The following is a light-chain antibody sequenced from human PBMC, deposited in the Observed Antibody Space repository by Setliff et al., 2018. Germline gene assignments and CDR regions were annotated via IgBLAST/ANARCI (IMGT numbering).Light chain of an antibody. V-gene: IGLV2-14*01. Sequence: QSALTQPASVSGSPGQSIAISCTGTSSDVGAYDYVSWYQQHPGKAPKLMIYEVSDRPSGVSNRFSGSKSGNTASLTISGLQAEDGADYYCTSYTSSRTYVFGTGTKVTVL. CDR2: EVS. CDR3: TSYTSSRTYV. CDR1: SSDVGAYDY. J-gene: IGLJ1*01.